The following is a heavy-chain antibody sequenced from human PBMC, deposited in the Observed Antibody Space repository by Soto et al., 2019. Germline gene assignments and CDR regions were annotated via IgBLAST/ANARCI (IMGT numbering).Heavy chain of an antibody. J-gene: IGHJ3*02. CDR3: ARSGEEYSYGYEFADDAFDI. Sequence: EVQLVESGGGLVKPGGSLRLSCAASGFTFSSYWMSWVRQAPGKGLEWVANIKQDGSEKYYVDSVKGRFTISRDNAKNSLYLQMNSLRAEDTAVYYCARSGEEYSYGYEFADDAFDIWGQGTMVTVSS. V-gene: IGHV3-7*03. CDR1: GFTFSSYW. D-gene: IGHD5-18*01. CDR2: IKQDGSEK.